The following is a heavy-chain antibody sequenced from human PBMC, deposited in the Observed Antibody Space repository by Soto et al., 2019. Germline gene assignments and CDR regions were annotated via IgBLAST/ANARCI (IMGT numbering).Heavy chain of an antibody. D-gene: IGHD6-13*01. CDR2: INWNSNNI. V-gene: IGHV3-9*01. CDR1: GFSFDDYA. J-gene: IGHJ6*02. Sequence: EVQLVESGGGLVQPGRSLRLSCVASGFSFDDYAMHWVGQAPGKGLEWVSGINWNSNNIAYADSVKGRLTISRDNAKKSLYRQRDSLRAEDTALYYCARDRGSSPIRGAMDVWGQGTTVTVSS. CDR3: ARDRGSSPIRGAMDV.